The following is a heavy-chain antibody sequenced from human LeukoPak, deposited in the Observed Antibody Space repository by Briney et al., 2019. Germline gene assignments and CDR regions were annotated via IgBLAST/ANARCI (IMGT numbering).Heavy chain of an antibody. CDR1: GFTFNTYN. J-gene: IGHJ3*02. D-gene: IGHD3-22*01. CDR3: AREGLRYDSSGYYYVSAFDI. CDR2: ITSSSTYT. V-gene: IGHV3-21*01. Sequence: GGSLRLSCAASGFTFNTYNMNRVRQAPGKGLEWVSSITSSSTYTFYADSVKGRFTISRDNAKNSLYLQMNSLRAEDTAVYYCAREGLRYDSSGYYYVSAFDIWGQGTMVTVSS.